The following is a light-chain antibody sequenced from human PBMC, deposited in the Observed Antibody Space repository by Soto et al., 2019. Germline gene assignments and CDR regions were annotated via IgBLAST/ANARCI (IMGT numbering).Light chain of an antibody. CDR3: QQRSNWPPWT. CDR2: GAS. CDR1: QSVSSSY. V-gene: IGKV3D-20*02. Sequence: IVLTQSPGALSLTTGERATLSCRASQSVSSSYLAWYQQKPGQAPRLLIYGASSRATGIPDRFSGSGSGTDFTLTISSLEPEDFAVYYCQQRSNWPPWTFGQGTNVDIK. J-gene: IGKJ1*01.